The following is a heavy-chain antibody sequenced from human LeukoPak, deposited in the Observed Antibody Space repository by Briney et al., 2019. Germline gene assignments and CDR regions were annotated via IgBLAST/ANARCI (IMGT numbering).Heavy chain of an antibody. V-gene: IGHV4-34*01. CDR2: INHSGST. Sequence: PSETLSLTCSVYGGSFSGFYWNWIRQPPGKGLEWIGEINHSGSTHYSPSLKSRLSISVDPSKNQFSLKPSSVTAADTAVYYCARGGGYCTNNVCPPWFDPWGQGALVTVSS. CDR1: GGSFSGFY. J-gene: IGHJ5*02. D-gene: IGHD2-8*01. CDR3: ARGGGYCTNNVCPPWFDP.